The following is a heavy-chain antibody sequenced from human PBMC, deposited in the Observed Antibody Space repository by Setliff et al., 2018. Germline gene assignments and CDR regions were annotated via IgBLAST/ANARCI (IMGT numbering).Heavy chain of an antibody. D-gene: IGHD3-10*01. Sequence: SETLSLTCTVSGGSISSHYWSWIRQPPGKGLEWIGSIYYSGSTNYNPSLKSRVTISVDTSKNQVSLKLSSVTAAYTAVYYCARGLGHYYGSGTRQRWFDPWGQGTLVTVSS. V-gene: IGHV4-59*11. CDR2: IYYSGST. J-gene: IGHJ5*02. CDR1: GGSISSHY. CDR3: ARGLGHYYGSGTRQRWFDP.